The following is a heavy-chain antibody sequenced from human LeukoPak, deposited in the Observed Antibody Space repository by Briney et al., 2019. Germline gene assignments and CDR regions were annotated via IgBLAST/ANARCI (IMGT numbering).Heavy chain of an antibody. Sequence: GATVKVSCKASGYTFTGHYMHWVRQAPGQGLEWIGRINPNSGGTNYAQKFQGRVTMTRDTSISTAYMELSSLRSEDTAVYYCAREPYDYVWGSYRDWGQGTLVTVSS. V-gene: IGHV1-2*02. D-gene: IGHD3-16*02. J-gene: IGHJ4*02. CDR2: INPNSGGT. CDR1: GYTFTGHY. CDR3: AREPYDYVWGSYRD.